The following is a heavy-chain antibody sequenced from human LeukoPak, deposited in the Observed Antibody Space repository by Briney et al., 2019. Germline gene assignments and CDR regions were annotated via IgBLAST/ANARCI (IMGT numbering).Heavy chain of an antibody. CDR1: GYTFTSYD. J-gene: IGHJ4*02. V-gene: IGHV1-2*02. CDR3: ARGPIAVAADFDY. Sequence: ASVKVSCKASGYTFTSYDINWVRQATGQGLEWMGWINPNSGGTNYAQKFQGRVTMTRDTSISTAYMELSRLRSDDTAVYYCARGPIAVAADFDYWGQGTLVTVSS. D-gene: IGHD6-19*01. CDR2: INPNSGGT.